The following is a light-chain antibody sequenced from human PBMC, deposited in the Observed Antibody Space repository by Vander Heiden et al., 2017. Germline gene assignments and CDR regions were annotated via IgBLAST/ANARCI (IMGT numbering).Light chain of an antibody. CDR3: AVWDDSLNGLCV. CDR2: NNN. CDR1: SSNIGRNN. J-gene: IGLJ1*01. Sequence: QPVVTHAPSASATPWQKVIFSCYGSSSNIGRNNVNWYQQLPGTAPKLLIYNNNERPSGVPDRFSGSRSGTSASLAITRLQSADEADYYCAVWDDSLNGLCVFGTGTKVTVL. V-gene: IGLV1-44*01.